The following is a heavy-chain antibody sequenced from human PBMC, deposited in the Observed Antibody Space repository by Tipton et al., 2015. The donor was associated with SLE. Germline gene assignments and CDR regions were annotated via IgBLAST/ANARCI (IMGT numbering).Heavy chain of an antibody. Sequence: QSGAEVKKPGSSVKVSCKASGGTFSNSAISWVRQAPGQGPDWMGRIIPVSGAANYAQKFQDRVTITADESTSTAYMELNSLRSEDTAVFYCARSGYNYYYFDSWGQGTLVTVSS. CDR1: GGTFSNSA. D-gene: IGHD5-24*01. V-gene: IGHV1-69*13. CDR2: IIPVSGAA. CDR3: ARSGYNYYYFDS. J-gene: IGHJ4*02.